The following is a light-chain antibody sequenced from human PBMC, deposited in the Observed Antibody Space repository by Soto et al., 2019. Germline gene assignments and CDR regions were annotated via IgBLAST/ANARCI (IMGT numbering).Light chain of an antibody. CDR1: PSDVGGSNS. Sequence: QSVLTQTPSASGSPGQSVTISCTGTPSDVGGSNSVSWYQQHPGKAPNLMIYDVNKRPSGVPDRFSGSKSGNTASLTVSGLQAADEAYYFCSSYAPSDVVFGGGTKVTVL. V-gene: IGLV2-8*01. CDR2: DVN. CDR3: SSYAPSDVV. J-gene: IGLJ2*01.